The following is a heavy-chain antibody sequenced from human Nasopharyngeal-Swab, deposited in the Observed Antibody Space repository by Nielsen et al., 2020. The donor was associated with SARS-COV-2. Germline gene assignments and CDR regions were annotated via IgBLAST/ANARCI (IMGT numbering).Heavy chain of an antibody. Sequence: SVKVSCKASGGTFSSYAISWVRQAPGQGLEWMGRIIPILGIANYAQKFQGRVTITADKSTGTAYMELSSLRSEDTAVYYCARDVGFSAPDWGQGTLVTVSS. V-gene: IGHV1-69*04. J-gene: IGHJ4*02. CDR2: IIPILGIA. CDR1: GGTFSSYA. CDR3: ARDVGFSAPD. D-gene: IGHD3-10*01.